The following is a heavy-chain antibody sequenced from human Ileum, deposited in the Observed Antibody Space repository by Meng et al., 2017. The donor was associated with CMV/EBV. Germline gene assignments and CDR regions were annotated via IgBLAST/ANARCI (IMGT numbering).Heavy chain of an antibody. J-gene: IGHJ4*02. CDR2: IYHTEAT. CDR3: ARGRFHGAVAGTFDS. V-gene: IGHV4-34*01. CDR1: GGSFNGYY. Sequence: SQTLSLTCAVSGGSFNGYYWNWIRQAPGKGLEWIGEIYHTEATNYNPSFKTRVTITMDTSKNQFFLHFTSLTDADTAMYYCARGRFHGAVAGTFDSWGQGALVTVSS. D-gene: IGHD6-19*01.